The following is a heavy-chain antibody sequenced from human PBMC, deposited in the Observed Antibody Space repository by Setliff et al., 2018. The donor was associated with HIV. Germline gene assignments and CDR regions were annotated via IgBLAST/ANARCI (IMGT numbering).Heavy chain of an antibody. J-gene: IGHJ4*02. CDR2: IYYSGST. D-gene: IGHD2-2*01. CDR3: ARHNPAAVPASSPDY. Sequence: LSLTCTVSGGSISSGGSYWTWIRQHPGEGLEWIGYIYYSGSTYYNPSLRSRVTISVDTSRNQFSLRLSSVTAADTAFYYCARHNPAAVPASSPDYWGQGTLVTVSS. CDR1: GGSISSGGSY. V-gene: IGHV4-31*03.